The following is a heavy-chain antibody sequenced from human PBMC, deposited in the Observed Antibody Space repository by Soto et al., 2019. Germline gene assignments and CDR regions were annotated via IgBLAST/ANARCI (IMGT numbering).Heavy chain of an antibody. V-gene: IGHV4-39*01. J-gene: IGHJ6*03. D-gene: IGHD3-10*01. CDR3: ARHRAMVRGVISYYYYYMDV. CDR1: GGSISSSSYY. Sequence: SETLSLTCTVSGGSISSSSYYWGWIRQPPGKGLEWIGSIYYSGSTYYNPSLKSRVTISVDTSKNQFSLKLSSVTAADTAVYYCARHRAMVRGVISYYYYYMDVWGKGTRSPSP. CDR2: IYYSGST.